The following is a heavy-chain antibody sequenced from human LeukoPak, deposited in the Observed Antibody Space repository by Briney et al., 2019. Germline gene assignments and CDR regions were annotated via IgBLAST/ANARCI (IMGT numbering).Heavy chain of an antibody. CDR2: IYYSGST. CDR3: ANSGVLQGNWGPFDY. J-gene: IGHJ4*02. Sequence: SETLSLTCTVSGGSISSSGYYWGWIRQPPGKGLEWIGSIYYSGSTNYNPSLKSRVTISVDTSKNQFSLKLSSVTAADTAVYYCANSGVLQGNWGPFDYWGQGTLLTVSS. V-gene: IGHV4-39*07. CDR1: GGSISSSGYY. D-gene: IGHD7-27*01.